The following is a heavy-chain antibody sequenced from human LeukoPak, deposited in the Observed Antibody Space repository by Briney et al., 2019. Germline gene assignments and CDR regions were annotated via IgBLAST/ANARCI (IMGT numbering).Heavy chain of an antibody. CDR1: GFTFSTYG. CDR2: IRYDGSNE. V-gene: IGHV3-30*02. D-gene: IGHD6-6*01. J-gene: IGHJ4*02. CDR3: TKVMEQQLVSTDY. Sequence: PGGSLRLSCAASGFTFSTYGMHWVRQAPGKGLEWVAFIRYDGSNENYTDSVKGRFTISRDNSKNTVYLQMNSLRTEDTAIYYCTKVMEQQLVSTDYWGQGTLVTASS.